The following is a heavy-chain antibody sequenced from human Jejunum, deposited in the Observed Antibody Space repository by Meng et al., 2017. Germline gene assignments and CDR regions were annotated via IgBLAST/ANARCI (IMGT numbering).Heavy chain of an antibody. J-gene: IGHJ4*02. CDR2: IRRDGYDT. Sequence: GGSLRLSCASSGFTFADYTMSWVRQVPGGGLQWVSGIRRDGYDTYYVDSVKGQFTISRDNSQNTLYLQMNILRADDTAIYYCAKDRVPDGIWTIDYWVQGTLVTVSS. CDR3: AKDRVPDGIWTIDY. CDR1: GFTFADYT. V-gene: IGHV3-23*01. D-gene: IGHD2-8*01.